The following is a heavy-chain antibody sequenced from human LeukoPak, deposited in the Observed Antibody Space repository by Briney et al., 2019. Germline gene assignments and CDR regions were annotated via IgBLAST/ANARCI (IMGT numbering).Heavy chain of an antibody. J-gene: IGHJ4*02. CDR3: ARESTNYYDSTGYYYGPVY. V-gene: IGHV1-69*01. CDR1: GGSFSSYA. D-gene: IGHD3-22*01. Sequence: GASVKVSCKASGGSFSSYAISWVRQAPGQGLEWMGGFIPIFGTANYAQNFRGRVTITADESTSTAYMELSNLRSEDTAVYYCARESTNYYDSTGYYYGPVYWGQGTLVTVSS. CDR2: FIPIFGTA.